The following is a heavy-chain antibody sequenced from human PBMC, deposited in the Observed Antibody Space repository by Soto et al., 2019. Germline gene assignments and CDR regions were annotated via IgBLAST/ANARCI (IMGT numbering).Heavy chain of an antibody. CDR2: ITGTGGNT. Sequence: EVQLLESGGGLVQPGGSLRLSCAASGFIFSNYVMSWVRQAPGKGLEWVSAITGTGGNTHYADSVKGRFSISRDNSKDTLYMQMNSLRAEDRAVYYCVKDRGLEIRYNWSDPWGQGTLVTVSS. CDR3: VKDRGLEIRYNWSDP. J-gene: IGHJ5*02. CDR1: GFIFSNYV. D-gene: IGHD3-3*01. V-gene: IGHV3-23*01.